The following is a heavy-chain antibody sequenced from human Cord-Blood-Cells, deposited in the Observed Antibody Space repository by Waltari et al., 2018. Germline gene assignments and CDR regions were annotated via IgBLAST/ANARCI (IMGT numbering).Heavy chain of an antibody. Sequence: QVQLVQSGAEVKKPGASVKVSCKASGYTFTSYGISWVRQAPGQGLEWMGWISAYNGNTNNEQKLKGRATMTTDTSTSTAYMELRSLRSDDTAVYYCARTDSSSSGFYYYGMDVWGQGTTVTVSS. CDR2: ISAYNGNT. V-gene: IGHV1-18*01. D-gene: IGHD6-6*01. CDR1: GYTFTSYG. J-gene: IGHJ6*02. CDR3: ARTDSSSSGFYYYGMDV.